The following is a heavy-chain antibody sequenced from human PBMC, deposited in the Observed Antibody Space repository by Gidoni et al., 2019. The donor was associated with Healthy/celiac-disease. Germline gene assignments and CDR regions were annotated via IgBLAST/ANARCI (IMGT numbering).Heavy chain of an antibody. CDR2: INPSGGST. V-gene: IGHV1-46*03. J-gene: IGHJ6*02. CDR3: ARGRGRITIFGVVSHYYYYGMDV. CDR1: GYTFTSSY. D-gene: IGHD3-3*01. Sequence: QVQLVQSGAEVKKPGASVKVSCKASGYTFTSSYMHWVRQAPGQGLEWMGIINPSGGSTSYAQKFQGRVTMTRDTSTSTVYMELSSLRSEDTAVYYCARGRGRITIFGVVSHYYYYGMDVWGQGTTVTVSS.